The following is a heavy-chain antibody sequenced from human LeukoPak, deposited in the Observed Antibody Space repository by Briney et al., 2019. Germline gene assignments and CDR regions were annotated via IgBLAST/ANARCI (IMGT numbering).Heavy chain of an antibody. CDR1: GFTFSSYW. Sequence: GGSLRLSCAASGFTFSSYWMHWVRQAPGKGLVWVSRINNDGSSTSYADSVKGRFTISRDNAKNTLYLQMNSLRAEDTAVYYCARDNGGSSPFDYWGQGTLVTVSS. CDR3: ARDNGGSSPFDY. J-gene: IGHJ4*02. V-gene: IGHV3-74*01. CDR2: INNDGSST. D-gene: IGHD4-23*01.